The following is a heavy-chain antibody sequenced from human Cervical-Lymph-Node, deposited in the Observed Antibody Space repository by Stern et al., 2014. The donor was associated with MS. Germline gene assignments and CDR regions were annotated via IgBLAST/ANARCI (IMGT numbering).Heavy chain of an antibody. CDR2: ISWDGGST. D-gene: IGHD4-17*01. Sequence: VQLVQSGGGLVQPGRSLRLSCAASGFTVNDYSMPWVRQAPGQGLEWVSGISWDGGSTEYAASVKGRFAISRDNAKNSLFLHMNSLRPEDTAFYYCAKTTVTTRPFEFWGQGTLVTVSS. CDR3: AKTTVTTRPFEF. V-gene: IGHV3-9*01. CDR1: GFTVNDYS. J-gene: IGHJ4*02.